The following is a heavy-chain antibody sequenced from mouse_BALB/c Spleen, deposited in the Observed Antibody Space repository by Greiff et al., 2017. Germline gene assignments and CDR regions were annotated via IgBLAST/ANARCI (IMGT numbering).Heavy chain of an antibody. Sequence: EVKLEESGGGLVKPGGSLKLSCAASGFTFSSYAMSWVRQTPEKRLEWVASISSGGSTYYPDSVKGRFTISRDNARNILYLQMSSLRSEDTAMYYCARVITTVVAPTFDVWGAGTTVTVSS. CDR3: ARVITTVVAPTFDV. CDR2: ISSGGST. D-gene: IGHD1-1*01. V-gene: IGHV5-6-5*01. J-gene: IGHJ1*01. CDR1: GFTFSSYA.